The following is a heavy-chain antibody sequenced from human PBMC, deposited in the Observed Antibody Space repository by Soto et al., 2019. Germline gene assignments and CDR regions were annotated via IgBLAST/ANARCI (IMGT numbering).Heavy chain of an antibody. V-gene: IGHV1-18*01. J-gene: IGHJ4*02. D-gene: IGHD5-12*01. CDR2: ISAYNGNT. Sequence: ASVKVSCKASGYTFTSYGISWVRQAPGQGLEWMGWISAYNGNTNYAQKPQGRVTMTTDTSTSTAYMELRSLRSDDTAVYYCARIPLAASRIVATVEFDYWGQGTLVTVSS. CDR3: ARIPLAASRIVATVEFDY. CDR1: GYTFTSYG.